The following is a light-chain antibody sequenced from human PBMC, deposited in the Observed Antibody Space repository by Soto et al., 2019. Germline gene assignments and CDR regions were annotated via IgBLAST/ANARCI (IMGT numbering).Light chain of an antibody. Sequence: DIQMTQSPSSLSASVGDRVTIACQAGQSLSTYLNWYQQKPGKAPKLLIYGASSLQSGVPSRFSGSGSGTDFTLTISSLQPEDFATYYCQQSHRTPLTFGGGTKVDIK. CDR3: QQSHRTPLT. V-gene: IGKV1-39*01. J-gene: IGKJ4*02. CDR2: GAS. CDR1: QSLSTY.